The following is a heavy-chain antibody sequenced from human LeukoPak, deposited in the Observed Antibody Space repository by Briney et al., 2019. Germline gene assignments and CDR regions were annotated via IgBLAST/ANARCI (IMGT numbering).Heavy chain of an antibody. CDR1: GGSFSGYY. J-gene: IGHJ3*02. D-gene: IGHD3-22*01. CDR3: ARDRYYYDSSGDAFDI. V-gene: IGHV4-4*07. CDR2: IYTSGST. Sequence: SETLSLTCAVYGGSFSGYYWSWIRQPAGKGLEWIGRIYTSGSTNYNPSLKSRVTMSVDTSKNQFSLKLSSVTAADTAVYYCARDRYYYDSSGDAFDIWGQGTMVTVSS.